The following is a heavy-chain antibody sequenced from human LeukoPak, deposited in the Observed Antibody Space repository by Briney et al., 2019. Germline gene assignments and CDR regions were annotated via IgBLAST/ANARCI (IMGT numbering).Heavy chain of an antibody. CDR2: IYYSGST. V-gene: IGHV4-59*08. J-gene: IGHJ2*01. D-gene: IGHD3-3*01. Sequence: SETLSLTCAVYGGSISSYYWSWIRQPPGKGLEWIGYIYYSGSTNYNPSLKSRVTISVDTSKNQFSLKLSSVTAADTAVYYCAARPTYYDFWSGYYKGYWYFDLWGRGTLVTVSS. CDR3: AARPTYYDFWSGYYKGYWYFDL. CDR1: GGSISSYY.